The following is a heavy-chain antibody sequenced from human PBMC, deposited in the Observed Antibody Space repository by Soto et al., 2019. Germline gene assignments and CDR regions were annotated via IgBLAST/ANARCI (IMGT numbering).Heavy chain of an antibody. CDR3: AREGYCTNGVCYPY. J-gene: IGHJ4*02. V-gene: IGHV1-69*06. CDR2: IIPIFGTA. CDR1: GSTFSSYA. D-gene: IGHD2-8*01. Sequence: GASVKVTCKASGSTFSSYAISWVRQAPGQGLEWMGGIIPIFGTANYAQKFQGRVTITADKSTSTAYMELSSLRSEDTAVYYCAREGYCTNGVCYPYWGQGTLVTVSS.